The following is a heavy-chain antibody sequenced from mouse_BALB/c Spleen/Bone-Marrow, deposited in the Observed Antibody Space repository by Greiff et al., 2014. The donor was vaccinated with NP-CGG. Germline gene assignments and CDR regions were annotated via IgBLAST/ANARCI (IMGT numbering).Heavy chain of an antibody. CDR3: ARNLRDPFAY. CDR2: IWGGGSK. J-gene: IGHJ3*01. CDR1: GFSLSRYS. Sequence: QVQLKESGPGLVAPSQSLSITCTVSGFSLSRYSIHWTRQPPGNGLEWLGMIWGGGSKDYNSALKSRLSISKDNSKSQVFLKMNSLQTDDTAIYYCARNLRDPFAYWGQGTLVTVSA. V-gene: IGHV2-6-4*01.